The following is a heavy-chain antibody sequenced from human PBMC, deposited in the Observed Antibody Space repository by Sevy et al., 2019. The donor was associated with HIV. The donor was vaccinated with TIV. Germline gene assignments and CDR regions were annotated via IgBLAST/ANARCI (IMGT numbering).Heavy chain of an antibody. CDR1: GFTFSLYA. CDR3: AKDHDNNWFDP. Sequence: GGSLRLSCAASGFTFSLYAMTWVRQAPGKGLEWVSTITISGGNTDYADSVKGRFTISRDNSKNTLYLQMNSLRAEDTAIYFCAKDHDNNWFDPWGQGTLVTVSS. V-gene: IGHV3-23*01. CDR2: ITISGGNT. J-gene: IGHJ5*02. D-gene: IGHD3-22*01.